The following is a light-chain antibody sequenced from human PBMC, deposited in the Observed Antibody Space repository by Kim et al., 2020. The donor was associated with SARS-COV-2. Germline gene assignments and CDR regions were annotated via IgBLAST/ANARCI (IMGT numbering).Light chain of an antibody. CDR3: GADPQSGGNCVCV. CDR2: VGTGGILG. V-gene: IGLV9-49*01. CDR1: SGYSNYK. Sequence: QPVLTQPPSASASLGASVTLTCTLSSGYSNYKVDWYQQRPGKGPRFLMRVGTGGILGSKGDGIPERISVLGSGLNRYMTIKNIQEEDESDYESGADPQSGGNCVCVFGGGTQLTVL. J-gene: IGLJ3*02.